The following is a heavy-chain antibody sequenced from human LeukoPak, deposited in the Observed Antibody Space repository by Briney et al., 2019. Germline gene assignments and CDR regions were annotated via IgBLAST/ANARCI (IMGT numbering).Heavy chain of an antibody. V-gene: IGHV1-69*05. D-gene: IGHD2-2*01. CDR2: IIPIFGTA. CDR3: ARDRSSTRQKPANWFDP. J-gene: IGHJ5*02. CDR1: GGTFSSYA. Sequence: SVKVSCKASGGTFSSYAISWVRQAPGQGLEWMGGIIPIFGTANYAQKFQGRVTITTDESTSTAYMELSSLRSEDTAVYYCARDRSSTRQKPANWFDPWGQGTLVTVSS.